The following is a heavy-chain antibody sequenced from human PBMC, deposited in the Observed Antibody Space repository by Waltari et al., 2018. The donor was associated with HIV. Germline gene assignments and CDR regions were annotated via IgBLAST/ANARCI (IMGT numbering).Heavy chain of an antibody. V-gene: IGHV4-39*01. D-gene: IGHD2-2*01. CDR2: IYYSGST. Sequence: QLQLQESGPGLVKPSETLSLTCTVSGGSISSSSYYWGWIRQPPGKGLEWIGSIYYSGSTYYNPSLKSRVTISVDTSKNQFSLKLSAVTAADTAVYYCARHLGLVYCSSTSCPFDYWGQGTLVTVSS. CDR3: ARHLGLVYCSSTSCPFDY. CDR1: GGSISSSSYY. J-gene: IGHJ4*02.